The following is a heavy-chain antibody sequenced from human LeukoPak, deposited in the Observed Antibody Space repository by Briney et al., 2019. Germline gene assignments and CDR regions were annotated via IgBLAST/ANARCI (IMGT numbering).Heavy chain of an antibody. CDR3: AADYASGSYRFDY. D-gene: IGHD3-10*01. CDR2: IYLGGRT. J-gene: IGHJ4*02. V-gene: IGHV4-59*03. CDR1: SGSISSYS. Sequence: PSETLSLTCTVSSGSISSYSWSWIRQPPGKGLEWIGYIYLGGRTVYNPSLTSRVSISIDASKDQFSLRLTSVTAADTAIYYCAADYASGSYRFDYWGQGTLVTVSS.